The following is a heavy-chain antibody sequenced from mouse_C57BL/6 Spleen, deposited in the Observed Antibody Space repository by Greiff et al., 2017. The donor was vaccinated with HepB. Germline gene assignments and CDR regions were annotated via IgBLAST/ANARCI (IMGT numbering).Heavy chain of an antibody. D-gene: IGHD1-1*01. CDR1: GYAFSSSW. V-gene: IGHV1-82*01. CDR2: IYPGHGDT. Sequence: QVQLKQSGPELVKPGASVKISCKASGYAFSSSWMNWVKQRPGKGLVWIGRIYPGHGDTNYNGKFTGKATLTADKSSSTAYMQLSSLTSEDSAVYFCARKDYYCSSHFDYWGQGTTLTVSS. CDR3: ARKDYYCSSHFDY. J-gene: IGHJ2*01.